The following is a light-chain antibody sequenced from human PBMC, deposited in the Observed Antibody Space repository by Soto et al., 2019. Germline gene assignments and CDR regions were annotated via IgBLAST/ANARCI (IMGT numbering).Light chain of an antibody. CDR3: QQYGA. V-gene: IGKV1-5*03. CDR2: KSS. Sequence: DIQMTQSPSTLSASVGDRVTITCRASQSISSWLAWYQQKPGKAPKLLIYKSSILENGVPSRFSGGGSGTEFTLTISSLQPDDFATYYCQQYGAFGQGTKVDIK. J-gene: IGKJ1*01. CDR1: QSISSW.